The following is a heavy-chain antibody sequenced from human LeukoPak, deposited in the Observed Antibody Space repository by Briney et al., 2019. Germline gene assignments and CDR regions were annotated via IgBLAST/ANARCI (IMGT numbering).Heavy chain of an antibody. J-gene: IGHJ4*02. CDR3: ANXXSDXEVY. CDR2: ISGSGDT. Sequence: PGGSLRLSCAVSGFTLRNHAMHWVRRAPGKGLEWVSAISGSGDTFYADSVKGRFTISRDNSKNTLYLQMNSLRAEDSALYYCANXXSDXEVYWGXGXLXXVSX. CDR1: GFTLRNHA. V-gene: IGHV3-23*01. D-gene: IGHD2-21*01.